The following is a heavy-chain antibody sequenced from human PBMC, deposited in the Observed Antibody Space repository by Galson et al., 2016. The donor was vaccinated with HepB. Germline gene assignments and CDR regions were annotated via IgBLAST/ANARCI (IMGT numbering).Heavy chain of an antibody. J-gene: IGHJ6*02. D-gene: IGHD5-18*01. Sequence: SLRLSCAASGISVSSNYMTWVRQAPGQGLEWVAIISHDGSLTFYADSVKGRFTISRDNTKKTVYLEMNRLRDEDTGVYYCAKNSRGGYEPPVMDLWGQGTTVTVSS. CDR1: GISVSSNY. CDR3: AKNSRGGYEPPVMDL. CDR2: ISHDGSLT. V-gene: IGHV3-30*18.